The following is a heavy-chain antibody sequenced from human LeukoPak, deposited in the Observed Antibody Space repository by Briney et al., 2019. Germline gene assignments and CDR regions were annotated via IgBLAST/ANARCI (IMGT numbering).Heavy chain of an antibody. CDR3: ARVRGGSIAAAGTPYYGMDV. J-gene: IGHJ6*02. CDR2: IYYSGST. Sequence: PSETLSLTCTVSGGSISSYYWSWIRQPPGKGLEWIGYIYYSGSTNYNPSLKSRVTISVDTSKNQFSLKLSSVTAADTAVYYCARVRGGSIAAAGTPYYGMDVWGQGTTVTVSS. D-gene: IGHD6-13*01. V-gene: IGHV4-59*08. CDR1: GGSISSYY.